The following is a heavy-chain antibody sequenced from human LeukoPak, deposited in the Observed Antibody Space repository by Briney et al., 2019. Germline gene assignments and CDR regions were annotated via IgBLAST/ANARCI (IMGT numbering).Heavy chain of an antibody. V-gene: IGHV5-51*01. CDR1: GYSFTSYW. CDR3: ARSYSSSSSFDY. D-gene: IGHD6-6*01. J-gene: IGHJ4*02. CDR2: IYPGDSDT. Sequence: GESLKISCKGSGYSFTSYWIGWVRQMPGKGLELMGIIYPGDSDTRDSPSFQGQVTISADTSISTAYLQWSSLKASDTAMYYCARSYSSSSSFDYWGQGTLVTVSS.